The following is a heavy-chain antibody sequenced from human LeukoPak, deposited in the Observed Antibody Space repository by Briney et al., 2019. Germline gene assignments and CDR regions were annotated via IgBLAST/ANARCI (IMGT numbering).Heavy chain of an antibody. J-gene: IGHJ5*02. Sequence: SETLSLTCAVYGGSFSGYYWSWIRQPPGKGLEWIGEINHSGSTNYNPSLKSRVTISVDTSKNQFSLKLSSVTAADTAVYYCARGGVAVAGIDPWGQGTLVTVSS. CDR3: ARGGVAVAGIDP. CDR2: INHSGST. CDR1: GGSFSGYY. D-gene: IGHD6-19*01. V-gene: IGHV4-34*01.